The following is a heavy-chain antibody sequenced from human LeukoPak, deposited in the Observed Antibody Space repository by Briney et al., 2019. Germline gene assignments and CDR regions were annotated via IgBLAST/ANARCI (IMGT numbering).Heavy chain of an antibody. CDR1: GFTFSTYS. Sequence: PGGSLRLSCAASGFTFSTYSMSWVRQAPGKGLEWVAYISSGSSTIFYSDSVKGRFTTSRDNAKNSLYLQMNSLGAEDTAVYYCASSNRSWYSYWGQGSLVTVSS. J-gene: IGHJ4*02. CDR2: ISSGSSTI. CDR3: ASSNRSWYSY. D-gene: IGHD6-13*01. V-gene: IGHV3-48*04.